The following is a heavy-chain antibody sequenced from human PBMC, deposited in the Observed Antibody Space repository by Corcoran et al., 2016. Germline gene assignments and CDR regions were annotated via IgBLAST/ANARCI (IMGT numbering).Heavy chain of an antibody. CDR2: ISSSSYI. V-gene: IGHV3-21*01. J-gene: IGHJ4*02. CDR1: GFTFSSSS. CDR3: ARDRYCSGGSCYSTSD. D-gene: IGHD2-15*01. Sequence: EVQLVESGGGLVKPGGSLRLSCSASGFTFSSSSMNWVRQAPGKGLEWVSSISSSSYIYYADSVKGRFTISRDNVKNSLYLQMNSLRAEDTAVYYCARDRYCSGGSCYSTSDWGQGTLVTVSS.